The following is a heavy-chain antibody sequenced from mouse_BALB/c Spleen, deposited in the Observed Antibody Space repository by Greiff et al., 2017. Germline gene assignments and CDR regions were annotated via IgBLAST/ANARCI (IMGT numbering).Heavy chain of an antibody. D-gene: IGHD1-2*01. Sequence: VQLVESGAELMKPGASVKISCKATGYTFSSYWIEWVKQRPGHGLEWIGEILPGSGSTNYNEKFKGKATFTADTSSNTAYMQLSSLTSEDSAVYYCARSLITTASYAMDYWGQGTSVTVSS. CDR3: ARSLITTASYAMDY. J-gene: IGHJ4*01. CDR1: GYTFSSYW. V-gene: IGHV1-9*01. CDR2: ILPGSGST.